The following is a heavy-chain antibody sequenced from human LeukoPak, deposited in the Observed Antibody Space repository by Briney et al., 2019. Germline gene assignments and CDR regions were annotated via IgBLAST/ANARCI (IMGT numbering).Heavy chain of an antibody. V-gene: IGHV3-7*01. CDR1: GFTFSSYW. D-gene: IGHD1-26*01. Sequence: QTGGSLRLSCAASGFTFSSYWMSWVRQAPGKGLEWVANIQQDGSEKHYVDSVKGRFTISRDNAQKSLYLQMNSLRAEDTAAYYCARLNIVGEYPLFDYWGQGTQVTVSS. CDR2: IQQDGSEK. CDR3: ARLNIVGEYPLFDY. J-gene: IGHJ4*02.